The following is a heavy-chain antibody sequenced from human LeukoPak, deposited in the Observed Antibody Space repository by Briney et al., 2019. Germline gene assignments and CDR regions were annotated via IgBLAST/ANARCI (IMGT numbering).Heavy chain of an antibody. D-gene: IGHD3-3*01. J-gene: IGHJ4*02. CDR3: ARVKGSGYRNSIDY. CDR2: INWNGGST. Sequence: PGGSLRLSCAASGFTFDDYAMNWVRQAPGKGLEWVSGINWNGGSTYYRDSVKGRITISRDNAKNSLYLQMNSLRAEDTALYYCARVKGSGYRNSIDYWGQGTLVTVSS. V-gene: IGHV3-20*04. CDR1: GFTFDDYA.